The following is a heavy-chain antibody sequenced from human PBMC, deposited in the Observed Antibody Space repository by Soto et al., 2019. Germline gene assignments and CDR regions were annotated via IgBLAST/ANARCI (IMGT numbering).Heavy chain of an antibody. V-gene: IGHV1-18*01. J-gene: IGHJ3*02. CDR2: ISAYNGNT. Sequence: ASVKVSCKASGYTFTSYGISWVRQAPGQGLVWMGWISAYNGNTNYAQKLQGRVTMTTDTSTSTAYMELRSLRSDDTAVYYCARDYWADYGSGIMFAFDIWGQGTMVTVSS. CDR3: ARDYWADYGSGIMFAFDI. CDR1: GYTFTSYG. D-gene: IGHD3-10*01.